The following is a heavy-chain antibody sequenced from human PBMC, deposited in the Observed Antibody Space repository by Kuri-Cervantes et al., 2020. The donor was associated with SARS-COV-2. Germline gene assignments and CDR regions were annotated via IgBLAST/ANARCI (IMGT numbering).Heavy chain of an antibody. D-gene: IGHD3-10*01. J-gene: IGHJ4*02. Sequence: GESLKISCAVSGFYFGDYYMSWIRQAPGKGLEWISFISSSGTYINYADSVKGRFTISRDNSKNTLYLQMNSLRAEDTAVYYCAKDLRLLWFGELLYWGQGTLVTVSS. CDR1: GFYFGDYY. CDR3: AKDLRLLWFGELLY. V-gene: IGHV3-11*06. CDR2: ISSSGTYI.